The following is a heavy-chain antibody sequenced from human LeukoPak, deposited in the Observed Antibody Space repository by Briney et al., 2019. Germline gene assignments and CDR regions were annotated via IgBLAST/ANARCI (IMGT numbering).Heavy chain of an antibody. CDR2: IKSKTDGGTT. Sequence: GGSLRLSCVASGFAFSNAWMSWVRKAPGTGLEWVGRIKSKTDGGTTDYAAPVKGRFTISRDDSKNTLYQQMNSMKTEDTAVYYCTTGGYGGQFDYWGQGTLVTVSS. D-gene: IGHD5-12*01. CDR1: GFAFSNAW. J-gene: IGHJ4*02. V-gene: IGHV3-15*01. CDR3: TTGGYGGQFDY.